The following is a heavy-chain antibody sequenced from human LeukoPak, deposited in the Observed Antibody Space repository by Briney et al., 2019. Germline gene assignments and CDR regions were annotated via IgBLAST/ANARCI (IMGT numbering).Heavy chain of an antibody. J-gene: IGHJ4*02. D-gene: IGHD2-2*01. CDR1: GYTLTELS. V-gene: IGHV1-24*01. CDR3: ARDGGYCSTTSCYAFY. Sequence: ASVKVSCKVSGYTLTELSMHWVRQAPGKGLEWMGGFDPEDGETIYAQKLQGRVTMTRDTSTSTLYMELSSLTSEDTAVYYCARDGGYCSTTSCYAFYWGQGTPVTVSS. CDR2: FDPEDGET.